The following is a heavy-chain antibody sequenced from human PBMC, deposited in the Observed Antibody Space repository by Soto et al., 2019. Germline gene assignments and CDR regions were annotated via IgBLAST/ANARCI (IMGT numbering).Heavy chain of an antibody. Sequence: SETLSLTCTVSGGSISSYYWSWIRQPPGKGLEWIGYIYYSGSTNYNPSLKSRVTISVDTSKNQFSLKLSSVTAADTAVYYCARERGWQQLSYNWFDPWGQGTLVTVSS. J-gene: IGHJ5*02. CDR2: IYYSGST. V-gene: IGHV4-59*01. CDR1: GGSISSYY. CDR3: ARERGWQQLSYNWFDP. D-gene: IGHD6-13*01.